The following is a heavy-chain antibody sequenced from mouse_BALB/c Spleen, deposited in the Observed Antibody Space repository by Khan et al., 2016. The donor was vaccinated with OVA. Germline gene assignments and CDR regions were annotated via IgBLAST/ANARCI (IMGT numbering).Heavy chain of an antibody. CDR3: ARGGGTAPFAY. J-gene: IGHJ3*01. Sequence: EVELVESGGGLVQPGGSRKLSCAASGFTFSDYGMAWVRKAPGKGPEWVAFLSDLAYTFYYADTVTGRFTLPRANAKNHLYLVMTSLRSGATAMYYCARGGGTAPFAYWGQGTLVTVSA. V-gene: IGHV5-15*02. CDR2: LSDLAYTF. CDR1: GFTFSDYG. D-gene: IGHD1-2*01.